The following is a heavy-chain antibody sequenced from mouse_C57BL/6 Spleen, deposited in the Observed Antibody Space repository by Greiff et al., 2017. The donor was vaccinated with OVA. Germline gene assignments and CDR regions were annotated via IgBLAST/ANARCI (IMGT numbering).Heavy chain of an antibody. Sequence: QVQLKQPGAELVRPGSSVKLSCKASGYTFTSYWMDWVKQRPGQGLEWIGNIYPSDSETHYNQKFKDKATLTVDKSSSTAYMQLSSLTSEDSAVYYCARNTYGSSFDYWGQGTTLTVSS. CDR3: ARNTYGSSFDY. D-gene: IGHD1-1*01. J-gene: IGHJ2*01. CDR2: IYPSDSET. V-gene: IGHV1-61*01. CDR1: GYTFTSYW.